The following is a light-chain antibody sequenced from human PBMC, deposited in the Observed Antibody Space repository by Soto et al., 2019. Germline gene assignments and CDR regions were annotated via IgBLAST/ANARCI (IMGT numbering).Light chain of an antibody. J-gene: IGKJ5*01. CDR1: QSVSSSY. V-gene: IGKV3-20*01. CDR2: GAF. CDR3: QQYGSSPPIT. Sequence: EIVLTQSPGTLSLSPGERATLSCRASQSVSSSYLAWYQQKPGQAPRLLIYGAFSRATGIPDRFSGSGSGTDFSLTISRLEPEDCAVYYCQQYGSSPPITFGEGTRLEIK.